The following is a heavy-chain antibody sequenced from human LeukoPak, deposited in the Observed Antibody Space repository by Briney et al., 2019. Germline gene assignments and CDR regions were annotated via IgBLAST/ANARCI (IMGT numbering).Heavy chain of an antibody. D-gene: IGHD6-19*01. CDR2: INSDGSST. Sequence: PGGSLRLSCAASGFTLSNYWMHWVRQAPGKGLVWVSRINSDGSSTSYADSVKGRFAISRDNAKNTLYLQMNSLRAEDTAVYYCASFAYSSGWYSWGQGTLVTVSS. J-gene: IGHJ4*02. CDR1: GFTLSNYW. CDR3: ASFAYSSGWYS. V-gene: IGHV3-74*01.